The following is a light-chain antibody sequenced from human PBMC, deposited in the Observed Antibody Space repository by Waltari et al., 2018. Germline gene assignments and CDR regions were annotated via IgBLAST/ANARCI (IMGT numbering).Light chain of an antibody. J-gene: IGKJ2*01. CDR1: DSVGTD. CDR2: DAI. CDR3: QQSKQWPRRT. V-gene: IGKV3D-15*01. Sequence: EIVMTQSPATMSVSPGEEVTLSCTASDSVGTDVAWYRHKPGQAPRLLIYDAITRATGVPARFSGSGSGTDFTLTINSLQSEDFAIYYCQQSKQWPRRTFGQGTKLEIK.